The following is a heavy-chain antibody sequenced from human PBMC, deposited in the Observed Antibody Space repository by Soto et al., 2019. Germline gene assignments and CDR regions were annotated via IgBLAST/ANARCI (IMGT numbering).Heavy chain of an antibody. CDR3: ARDVDGEPPDY. CDR2: MFYSGTA. CDR1: GASISRGGYS. Sequence: SETLSLTCTVSGASISRGGYSWSWIRQHPGKGLEWIGYMFYSGTAHYNPSLQSRVTLSLDTFNNHFYLNLTSMTVADSAVYYCARDVDGEPPDYWGPGTLVTVSS. J-gene: IGHJ4*02. V-gene: IGHV4-31*03.